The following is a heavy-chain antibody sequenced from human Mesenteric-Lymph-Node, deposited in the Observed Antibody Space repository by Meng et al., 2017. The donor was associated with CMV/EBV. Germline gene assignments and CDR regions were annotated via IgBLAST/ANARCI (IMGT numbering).Heavy chain of an antibody. Sequence: GGSLRLSCVTSGFAVNRYYMNWIRQTPGKGLEWVSVIYSGGYTRYADSLRGRFTISRDNSKNTLFLQMSSLTPEDTAVYYCAREGPVGPTTSFDVWGQGTLVTVSS. J-gene: IGHJ3*01. V-gene: IGHV3-66*02. CDR1: GFAVNRYY. D-gene: IGHD1-26*01. CDR2: IYSGGYT. CDR3: AREGPVGPTTSFDV.